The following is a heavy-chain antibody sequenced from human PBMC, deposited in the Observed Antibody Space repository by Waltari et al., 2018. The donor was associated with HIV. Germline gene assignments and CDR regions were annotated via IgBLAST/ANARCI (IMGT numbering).Heavy chain of an antibody. V-gene: IGHV1-3*01. J-gene: IGHJ6*02. D-gene: IGHD6-13*01. CDR1: GYTFTSYA. CDR2: INAGNGNT. Sequence: QVQLVQSGAEVKKPGASVKVSCKASGYTFTSYAMHWVRQAPGQRLEWMGWINAGNGNTKYSQKFQGRVTITRDTSASTAYMELSSLRSEDTAVYYCARENSSSWYLSRYYYYGRDVWGQGTTVTVSS. CDR3: ARENSSSWYLSRYYYYGRDV.